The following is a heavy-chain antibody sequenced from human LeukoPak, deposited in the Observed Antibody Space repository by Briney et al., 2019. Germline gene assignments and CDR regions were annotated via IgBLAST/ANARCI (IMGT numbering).Heavy chain of an antibody. CDR3: ARDRREQQLVRLIDY. V-gene: IGHV3-21*01. Sequence: PGGSLRLSCAAPGFTFSSYSMNWVRQAPGKGLEWVSSISSSSSYIYYADSVKGRFTISRDNAKNSLYLQMNSLRAEDTAVYYCARDRREQQLVRLIDYWGQGTLVTVSS. CDR2: ISSSSSYI. D-gene: IGHD6-13*01. CDR1: GFTFSSYS. J-gene: IGHJ4*02.